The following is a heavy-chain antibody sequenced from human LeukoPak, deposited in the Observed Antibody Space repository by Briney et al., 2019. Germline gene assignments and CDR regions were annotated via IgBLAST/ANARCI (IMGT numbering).Heavy chain of an antibody. D-gene: IGHD2/OR15-2a*01. CDR1: GYTFTAYY. Sequence: ASVKVSCKASGYTFTAYYMHWVRQAPGHGLEWMGWININSGATQYAQKFQGRVTMTRDTSISTVYMELSGLKSDDTAVYYCARDENFDYWGQGTLVTVSS. J-gene: IGHJ4*02. V-gene: IGHV1-2*02. CDR2: ININSGAT. CDR3: ARDENFDY.